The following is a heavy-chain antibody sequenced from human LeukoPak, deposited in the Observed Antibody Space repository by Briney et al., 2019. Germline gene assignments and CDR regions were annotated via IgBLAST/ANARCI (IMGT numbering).Heavy chain of an antibody. V-gene: IGHV3-53*01. CDR2: IYSGGST. CDR3: VNYYDSSGPTAGAFDN. Sequence: ETLSLTCTVSGGSISSRTYYWSWVRQAPGKGLEWVPAIYSGGSTYYADSVKGRFTITRDNSKNTPYLELNSLRAEDTAMYYCVNYYDSSGPTAGAFDNWGQGTMVTVSS. D-gene: IGHD3-22*01. J-gene: IGHJ3*02. CDR1: GGSISSRTYY.